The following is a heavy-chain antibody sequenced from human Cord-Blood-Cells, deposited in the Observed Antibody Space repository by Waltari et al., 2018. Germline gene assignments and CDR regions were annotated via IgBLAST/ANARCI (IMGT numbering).Heavy chain of an antibody. J-gene: IGHJ6*02. CDR3: AREGSNDFWSGYYYYYYYGMDV. CDR1: GYSISSGYY. Sequence: QVQLQESGPGLVKPSETLSLTCAVSGYSISSGYYWGWIRQPPGEGLEWIGSIYHSGSTYSNPSLKRRVTISVDTSKNQFSLKLSSVTAADTAVYYCAREGSNDFWSGYYYYYYYGMDVWGQGTTVTVSS. D-gene: IGHD3-3*01. V-gene: IGHV4-38-2*02. CDR2: IYHSGST.